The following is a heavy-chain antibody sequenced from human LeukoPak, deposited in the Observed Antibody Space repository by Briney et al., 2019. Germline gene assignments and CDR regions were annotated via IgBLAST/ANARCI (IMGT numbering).Heavy chain of an antibody. CDR3: ARATSSGYYGWFDP. CDR2: INPSGGST. D-gene: IGHD3-22*01. J-gene: IGHJ5*02. V-gene: IGHV1-46*01. CDR1: GYTFTSYY. Sequence: GASVKVSCMASGYTFTSYYMHGVRQAPGQGVEWMGIINPSGGSTSDAQKFQGRVTMTRDTSTSTVYMELSSLRSEDTTVYYCARATSSGYYGWFDPWGQGTLVTVSS.